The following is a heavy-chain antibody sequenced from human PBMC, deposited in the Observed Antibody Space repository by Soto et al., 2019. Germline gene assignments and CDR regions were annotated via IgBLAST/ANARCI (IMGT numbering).Heavy chain of an antibody. J-gene: IGHJ6*02. CDR2: ISSSSRTI. V-gene: IGHV3-48*01. CDR3: AKDRSSTMSAMDV. Sequence: EVQLVESGGGLVQPGGSLRVSCAASGFSFSSYSMNWVRQAPGKGLEWVSYISSSSRTIYYADSVKGRFTISRDNAKNSLYLQMNSRRGEDTGVYYCAKDRSSTMSAMDVWGQGTTVTVSS. D-gene: IGHD2-2*01. CDR1: GFSFSSYS.